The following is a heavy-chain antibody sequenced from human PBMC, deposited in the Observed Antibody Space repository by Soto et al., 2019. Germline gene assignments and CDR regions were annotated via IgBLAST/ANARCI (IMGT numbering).Heavy chain of an antibody. CDR2: ITNDGSST. J-gene: IGHJ3*02. Sequence: EVQLVESGGGLVQPGGSLRLSCGASGFTFSRHWMHWVRQAPGKGLVWVSRITNDGSSTSYADSVKGRFTVSRDNDKNTLYAQMSSVRAEATAVYYCGSGGAGWGFDIWGQGTMVTVSA. CDR3: GSGGAGWGFDI. V-gene: IGHV3-74*01. D-gene: IGHD2-15*01. CDR1: GFTFSRHW.